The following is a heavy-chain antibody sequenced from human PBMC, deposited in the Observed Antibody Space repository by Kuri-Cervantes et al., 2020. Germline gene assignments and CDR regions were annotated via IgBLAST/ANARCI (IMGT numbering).Heavy chain of an antibody. V-gene: IGHV3-23*01. CDR3: AKDWAWFGESHNAFDI. Sequence: GESLKISCAASGFTLSSYAITWVRQAPGKGLEWVSVIGVSSGSTYYADSVKGRFVISRDNSKNSLFLQMNSLRAEDTAVYYCAKDWAWFGESHNAFDIWGQGTKVTVSS. CDR1: GFTLSSYA. J-gene: IGHJ3*02. D-gene: IGHD3-10*01. CDR2: IGVSSGST.